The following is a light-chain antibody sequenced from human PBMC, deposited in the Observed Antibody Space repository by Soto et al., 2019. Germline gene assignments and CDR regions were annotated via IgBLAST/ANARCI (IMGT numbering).Light chain of an antibody. V-gene: IGLV2-14*01. CDR3: SSFTTSYFYV. J-gene: IGLJ1*01. CDR1: GSDIGAYNY. CDR2: GVT. Sequence: QSALTQPASVSGSPGQSITISCTGSGSDIGAYNYVSWYQQHPGKAPKLLIHGVTRRPSGVSSRFSASKSAYTASLTISGLQDEDEANYYCSSFTTSYFYVFGPGTKLPVL.